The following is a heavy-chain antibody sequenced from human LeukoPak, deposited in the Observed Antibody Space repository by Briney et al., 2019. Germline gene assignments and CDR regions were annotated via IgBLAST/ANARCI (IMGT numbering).Heavy chain of an antibody. CDR1: GFTFSSYG. CDR2: ISYDGSNK. V-gene: IGHV3-30*18. Sequence: GGSLRLSCAASGFTFSSYGMHWVRQAPGKGLEWVAVISYDGSNKYYADSVKGRFTLSRDNSKNTLYLQMNSLRAEDTAVYYCAKVPYGGYAPTRLAYFDYWAREPWSPSPQ. CDR3: AKVPYGGYAPTRLAYFDY. D-gene: IGHD5-12*01. J-gene: IGHJ4*02.